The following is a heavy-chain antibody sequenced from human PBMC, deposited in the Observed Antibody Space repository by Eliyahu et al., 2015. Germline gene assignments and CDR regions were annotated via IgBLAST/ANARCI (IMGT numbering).Heavy chain of an antibody. V-gene: IGHV1-2*02. CDR3: ARAPIAARGANWFDP. CDR1: GYTFTGYY. Sequence: QVQLVQSGAEVKKPGASVKVSCKASGYTFTGYYMHWVRQAPGQGLEWMGWINPNSGGTNYAQKFQGRVTMTRDTSISTAYMELSRLRSDDTAVYYCARAPIAARGANWFDPWGQGTLVTVSS. D-gene: IGHD6-6*01. CDR2: INPNSGGT. J-gene: IGHJ5*02.